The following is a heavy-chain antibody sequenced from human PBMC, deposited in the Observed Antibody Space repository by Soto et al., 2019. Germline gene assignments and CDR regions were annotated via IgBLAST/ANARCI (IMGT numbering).Heavy chain of an antibody. Sequence: QVQLVQSGAEVKKPGSSVKVSCKASGGTFSSYAISWVRQAPGQGLEWMGGIIPIFGTANYAQKFQGRVTITADESTSTAYMELSNLRSEDTAVYYCARDLGVGATTSDYYVMDVWGQGTTVTVSS. J-gene: IGHJ6*02. CDR1: GGTFSSYA. CDR2: IIPIFGTA. D-gene: IGHD1-26*01. CDR3: ARDLGVGATTSDYYVMDV. V-gene: IGHV1-69*01.